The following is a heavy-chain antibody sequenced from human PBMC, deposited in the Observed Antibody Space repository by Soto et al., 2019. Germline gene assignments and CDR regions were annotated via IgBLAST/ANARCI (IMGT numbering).Heavy chain of an antibody. V-gene: IGHV4-30-4*01. J-gene: IGHJ4*02. CDR1: GGSISSGDYY. CDR2: ICYSGST. D-gene: IGHD4-4*01. CDR3: ARGGLQDFDS. Sequence: PSETLSLTCTVSGGSISSGDYYWSWIRQPPGKGLEWIGYICYSGSTYYNPSLKSRVTISVDSSQNQVSLQLNSVTPEDTAVYYCARGGLQDFDSCGQGTLVTVSS.